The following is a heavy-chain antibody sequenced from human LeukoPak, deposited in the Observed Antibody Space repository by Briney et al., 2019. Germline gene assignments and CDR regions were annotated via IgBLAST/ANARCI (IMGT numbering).Heavy chain of an antibody. CDR2: ISSTSNYI. CDR3: PRVGELGGLVRCVVQSSGCYYYYAIDL. J-gene: IGHJ6*02. D-gene: IGHD3-22*01. CDR1: GVTFSSNS. V-gene: IGHV3-21*01. Sequence: GGSLRLSCAATGVTFSSNSMNWVRQAPGQGLELVSSISSTSNYIYYADSVKGRSTISRDNAKNSVYLQMNSLRAEDTAVYYPPRVGELGGLVRCVVQSSGCYYYYAIDLWGQGTTVTVAS.